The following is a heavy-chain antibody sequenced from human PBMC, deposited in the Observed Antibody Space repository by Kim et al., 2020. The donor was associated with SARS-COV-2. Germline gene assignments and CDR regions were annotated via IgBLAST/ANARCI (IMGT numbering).Heavy chain of an antibody. V-gene: IGHV1-46*01. CDR3: AREQTAGFYNY. CDR2: INPIGGKT. D-gene: IGHD3-9*01. J-gene: IGHJ4*02. CDR1: GYIFITYH. Sequence: ASVKVSCKASGYIFITYHMHWVRQAPGQGLEWMGIINPIGGKTYYAEKFQGRFTVTTATSASTVYMELSSLKSEDTAIYYCAREQTAGFYNYWGQGTLVTVSS.